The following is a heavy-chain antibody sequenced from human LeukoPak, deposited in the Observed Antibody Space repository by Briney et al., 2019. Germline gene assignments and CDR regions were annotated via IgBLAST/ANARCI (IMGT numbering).Heavy chain of an antibody. Sequence: ASVTVSFKASGYTFTVYYMHWVRQAPGQGLEWMGWINPNSGGTNYAQKFQGRVTMTRDTSISTAYMELSRLRSDDTAVYYCARDSDLGYCSSTSCSKVAFDIWGQGTMVTVSS. D-gene: IGHD2-2*01. CDR1: GYTFTVYY. CDR2: INPNSGGT. J-gene: IGHJ3*02. V-gene: IGHV1-2*02. CDR3: ARDSDLGYCSSTSCSKVAFDI.